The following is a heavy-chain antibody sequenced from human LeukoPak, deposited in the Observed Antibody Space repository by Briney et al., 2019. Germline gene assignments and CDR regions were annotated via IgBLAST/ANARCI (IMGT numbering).Heavy chain of an antibody. CDR2: ISGSGGST. Sequence: GGSLRLSCAASGFTFSSYAMSWGRQAPGKGLEWVSAISGSGGSTYYADSVKGRFTISRDNSKNTLYLQMNSLRAEDTAVYYCAHFPTMTTRSWDFDYWGQGTLVTVSS. J-gene: IGHJ4*02. CDR3: AHFPTMTTRSWDFDY. CDR1: GFTFSSYA. V-gene: IGHV3-23*01. D-gene: IGHD4-17*01.